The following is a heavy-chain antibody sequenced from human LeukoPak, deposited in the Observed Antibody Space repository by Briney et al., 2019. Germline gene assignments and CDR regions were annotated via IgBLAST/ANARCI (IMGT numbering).Heavy chain of an antibody. CDR1: GLTFSSFS. CDR2: ISSRSTYL. D-gene: IGHD3-22*01. Sequence: GGSLSLSCAASGLTFSSFSMNWVRQATGKGLEWVSSISSRSTYLYNADSVKGRFTISRDNAKNLLYLQMTSLRAEDTAVYYCARENFYDSSGYDAFDIWGQGTMVTVSS. CDR3: ARENFYDSSGYDAFDI. J-gene: IGHJ3*02. V-gene: IGHV3-21*01.